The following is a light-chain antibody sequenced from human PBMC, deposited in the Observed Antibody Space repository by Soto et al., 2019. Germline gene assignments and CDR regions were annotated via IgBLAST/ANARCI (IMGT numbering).Light chain of an antibody. CDR1: SSDVGGYNY. Sequence: QPVLTQPPSASGSPGQSVTISCTGTSSDVGGYNYVSWYQQHPGKAPKLMIYEVSKRPSGVPDRFSGSKSGNTASLTVSGLQAEDEADYYCSSHAGSKRVFGTGTKVTVL. CDR3: SSHAGSKRV. J-gene: IGLJ1*01. V-gene: IGLV2-8*01. CDR2: EVS.